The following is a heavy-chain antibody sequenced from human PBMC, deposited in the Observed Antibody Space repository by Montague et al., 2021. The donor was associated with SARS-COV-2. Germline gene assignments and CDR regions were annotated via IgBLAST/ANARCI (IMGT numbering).Heavy chain of an antibody. CDR1: GGSFGDDH. CDR3: ARSVRGCCNDDSCLARYYYGLDV. V-gene: IGHV4-34*01. D-gene: IGHD2-15*01. Sequence: SETLSLTCGVYGGSFGDDHWSWIRQSPGKGLEWIGDIKQSGSTNXXPSLKSRVTISVDTSRNQFSLKLTSVTAADTAVYFCARSVRGCCNDDSCLARYYYGLDVWGQGTTVTVSS. J-gene: IGHJ6*02. CDR2: IKQSGST.